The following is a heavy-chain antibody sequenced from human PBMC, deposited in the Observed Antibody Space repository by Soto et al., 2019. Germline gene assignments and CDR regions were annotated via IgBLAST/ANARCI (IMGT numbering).Heavy chain of an antibody. CDR2: VIHSGGT. CDR3: ASFEDYYDSSGFANWFDP. J-gene: IGHJ5*02. CDR1: GVSFNDYY. Sequence: SETLSLTCAVYGVSFNDYYWTWIRQPPGKGLEWIGEVIHSGGTNYNPSLKSRVTISVDSPRHQFSLKLTSVTAADTAVYYCASFEDYYDSSGFANWFDPWGQGTLVTVAS. V-gene: IGHV4-34*12. D-gene: IGHD3-22*01.